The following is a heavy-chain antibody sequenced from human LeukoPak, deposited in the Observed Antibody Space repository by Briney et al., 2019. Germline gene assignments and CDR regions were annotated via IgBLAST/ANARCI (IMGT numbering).Heavy chain of an antibody. J-gene: IGHJ4*02. CDR2: INQDGSDH. V-gene: IGHV3-7*05. CDR1: GFTCSSYW. Sequence: GWSLRLSCAVAGFTCSSYWINLVRQAPGKGPEWVASINQDGSDHYYVDSVKGRFSISRDSAKDSLYLQMSSLRVEDTAVYYCVRGRPYWGQGILVTVSS. CDR3: VRGRPY.